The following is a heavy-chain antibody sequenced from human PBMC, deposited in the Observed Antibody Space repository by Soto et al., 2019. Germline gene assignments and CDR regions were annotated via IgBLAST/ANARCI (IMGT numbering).Heavy chain of an antibody. CDR1: GGSISSGDYY. V-gene: IGHV4-30-4*01. Sequence: PSETLSLTCTVSGGSISSGDYYWSWIRQPPGKGLEWIGYIYYSGSTYYNPSLKSRVTISVDTSKNQFSLKLSSVTAADTAVYYCARGRGGDGELSYYYYGMDVWGQGTTVTVSS. CDR3: ARGRGGDGELSYYYYGMDV. CDR2: IYYSGST. J-gene: IGHJ6*02. D-gene: IGHD1-7*01.